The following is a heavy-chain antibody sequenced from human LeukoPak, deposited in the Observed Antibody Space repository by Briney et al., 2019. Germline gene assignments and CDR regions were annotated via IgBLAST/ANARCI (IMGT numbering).Heavy chain of an antibody. CDR2: INPNSGGT. Sequence: GASVKVSCKASGYTFTGCYMHWVRQAPGQGLGLMGWINPNSGGTNYSQKFQCSGTMTRDTSISTAYMELSRLRSDDTAVYYCANSGVYDSSGYVDYWGQGTLVTVSS. CDR1: GYTFTGCY. J-gene: IGHJ4*02. V-gene: IGHV1-2*02. CDR3: ANSGVYDSSGYVDY. D-gene: IGHD3-22*01.